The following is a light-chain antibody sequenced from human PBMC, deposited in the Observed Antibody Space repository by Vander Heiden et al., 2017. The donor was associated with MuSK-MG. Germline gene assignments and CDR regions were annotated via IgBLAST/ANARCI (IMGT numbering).Light chain of an antibody. Sequence: QSALTPSASVSGSPAQSITISCTGTSSDVGGYNYVSRYQQHPGKAPKLMIYEVSNRPSGASTRFSGSKSGNTASLTISGLQAEDEADYYCSTYTSSSTVVFGGGTKLTVL. J-gene: IGLJ2*01. CDR1: SSDVGGYNY. V-gene: IGLV2-14*01. CDR3: STYTSSSTVV. CDR2: EVS.